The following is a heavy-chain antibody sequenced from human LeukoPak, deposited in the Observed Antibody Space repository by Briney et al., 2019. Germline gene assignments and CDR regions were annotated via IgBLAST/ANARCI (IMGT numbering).Heavy chain of an antibody. J-gene: IGHJ4*02. CDR2: LSYDGTNK. Sequence: GRSLRLSCAASGFTFSTYGIHWVRQAPGKGLEWVALLSYDGTNKFYADSVKGRFTISRDNSKNTLYLQMNSLRAEDTAVYYCVKQDELWSISSYFDYWGQGALVTVSS. CDR1: GFTFSTYG. CDR3: VKQDELWSISSYFDY. V-gene: IGHV3-30*18. D-gene: IGHD3-3*01.